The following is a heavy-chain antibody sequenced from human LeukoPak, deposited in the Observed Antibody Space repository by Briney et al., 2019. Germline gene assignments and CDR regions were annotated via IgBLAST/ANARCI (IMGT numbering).Heavy chain of an antibody. Sequence: PGGSLRLSCAASGFTLSNYWMSWVRQAPGKGLEWVATIKQDGSEKYSVDSVKGRFTISRDSARNSLYLQMNSLRAEDTAVYFCARLHPAAIGSVDYWGQGTLVTVSS. CDR1: GFTLSNYW. J-gene: IGHJ4*02. CDR3: ARLHPAAIGSVDY. V-gene: IGHV3-7*01. CDR2: IKQDGSEK. D-gene: IGHD2-2*01.